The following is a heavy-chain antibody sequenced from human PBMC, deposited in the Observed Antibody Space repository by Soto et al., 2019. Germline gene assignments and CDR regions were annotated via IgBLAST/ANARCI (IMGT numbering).Heavy chain of an antibody. Sequence: QVQLVQSGAEVKKPGSSVKVSCKACGGTFSSYAISWVRQAPGQGLEWMGGIIPIFGTANYAQKFQGRVTITADESTSTAYMELSSLRSEDTAVYYCARVNTIFGVVRNLYFDYWGQGTLVTVSS. D-gene: IGHD3-3*01. V-gene: IGHV1-69*01. CDR1: GGTFSSYA. J-gene: IGHJ4*02. CDR3: ARVNTIFGVVRNLYFDY. CDR2: IIPIFGTA.